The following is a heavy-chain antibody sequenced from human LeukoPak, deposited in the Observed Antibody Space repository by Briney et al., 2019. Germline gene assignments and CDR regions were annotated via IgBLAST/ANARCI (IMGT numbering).Heavy chain of an antibody. D-gene: IGHD5-12*01. CDR1: GGSFSGYY. CDR3: ARGSGGYVSNWFDP. CDR2: INHSGST. Sequence: PSETLSLTCAVYGGSFSGYYWSWIRQPPGKGLEWIGEINHSGSTNYNPSPKSRVTISVDTSKNQFSLKLSSVTAADTAVYYCARGSGGYVSNWFDPWGQGTLVTVSS. V-gene: IGHV4-34*01. J-gene: IGHJ5*02.